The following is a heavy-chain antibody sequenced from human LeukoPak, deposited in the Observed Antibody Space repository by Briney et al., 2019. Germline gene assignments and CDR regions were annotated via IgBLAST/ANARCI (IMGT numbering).Heavy chain of an antibody. CDR3: ARVSVVPAAMYYFDY. CDR2: ISSSGSTI. CDR1: GFTFSSYS. J-gene: IGHJ4*02. D-gene: IGHD2-2*01. Sequence: GGSLRLSCAASGFTFSSYSMNWVRQAPGKGLEWVSYISSSGSTIYYADSVKGRFTISRDNAKNSLYLQMNSLRAEDTAVYYCARVSVVPAAMYYFDYWGQGTLVTVSS. V-gene: IGHV3-48*03.